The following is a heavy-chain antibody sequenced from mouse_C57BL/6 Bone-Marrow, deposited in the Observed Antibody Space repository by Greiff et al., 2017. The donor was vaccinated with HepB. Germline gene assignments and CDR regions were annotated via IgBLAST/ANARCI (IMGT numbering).Heavy chain of an antibody. CDR3: AHSYYSNYGAMDY. J-gene: IGHJ4*01. CDR1: GYAFSSSW. D-gene: IGHD2-5*01. CDR2: IYPGDGDT. V-gene: IGHV1-82*01. Sequence: VQLQQSGPELVKPGASVKISCKASGYAFSSSWMNWVKQRPGKGLEWIGRIYPGDGDTNYNGKFKGKATLTADKSSSTAYMQLSSLTSEDSAVYFCAHSYYSNYGAMDYWGQGTSVTVSS.